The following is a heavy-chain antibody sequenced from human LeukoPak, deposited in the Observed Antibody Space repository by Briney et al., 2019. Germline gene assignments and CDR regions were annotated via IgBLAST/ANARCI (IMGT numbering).Heavy chain of an antibody. Sequence: TGGSLRLSCAASGFTFSSYGMHWVRQAPGKGLEWVALIWSDGSNQNYADFVKGRFTISRDNSKNTAYLQMNSLRVEDTAVYYCARYSRITSVGTSWFDPWGQGTRVTVSS. CDR2: IWSDGSNQ. V-gene: IGHV3-33*01. D-gene: IGHD6-13*01. CDR3: ARYSRITSVGTSWFDP. J-gene: IGHJ5*02. CDR1: GFTFSSYG.